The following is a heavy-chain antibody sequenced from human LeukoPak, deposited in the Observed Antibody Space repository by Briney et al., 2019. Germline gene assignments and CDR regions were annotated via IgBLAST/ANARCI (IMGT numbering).Heavy chain of an antibody. CDR2: IYYSGST. Sequence: SETLSLTCTVSGGSISSSSYYWGWIRQPPGKGLEWIGSIYYSGSTYYNPSLKSRVTISVDTSKNQFSLKLSSVTAADTAVYYCARVLSPAATPYYYYYMDVWGKGTTVTVSS. V-gene: IGHV4-39*07. J-gene: IGHJ6*03. CDR1: GGSISSSSYY. CDR3: ARVLSPAATPYYYYYMDV. D-gene: IGHD2-2*01.